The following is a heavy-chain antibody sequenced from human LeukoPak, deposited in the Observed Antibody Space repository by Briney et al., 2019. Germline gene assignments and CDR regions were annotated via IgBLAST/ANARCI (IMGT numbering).Heavy chain of an antibody. CDR1: GGSISSYY. Sequence: SETLSLTCTVSGGSISSYYWSWIRQPPGKGLEWIGYIYTSGSTNYTPSLKSRVTISVDTSKNQFSLKLSSVTAADTAVYYCARHPRPYCSSTSCYTPGGWFDPWGQGTLVTVSS. CDR2: IYTSGST. J-gene: IGHJ5*02. D-gene: IGHD2-2*01. CDR3: ARHPRPYCSSTSCYTPGGWFDP. V-gene: IGHV4-4*09.